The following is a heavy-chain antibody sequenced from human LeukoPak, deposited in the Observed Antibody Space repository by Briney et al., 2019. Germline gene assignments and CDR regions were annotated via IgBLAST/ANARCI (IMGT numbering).Heavy chain of an antibody. CDR1: GFTVSKSH. Sequence: PGGSLRLSCVASGFTVSKSHMSWVRQAPGKGLEWVSIIYSGGTTYYADSVKGRFTISRDDSKNTLYLQVNSLRAEDTAVYYCARGYVSNIVAIAGIFDYWGQGTLVTVSS. J-gene: IGHJ4*02. D-gene: IGHD2/OR15-2a*01. V-gene: IGHV3-53*01. CDR3: ARGYVSNIVAIAGIFDY. CDR2: IYSGGTT.